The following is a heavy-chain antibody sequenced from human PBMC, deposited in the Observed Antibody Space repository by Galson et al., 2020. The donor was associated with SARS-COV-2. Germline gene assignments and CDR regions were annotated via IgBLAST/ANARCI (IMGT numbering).Heavy chain of an antibody. CDR1: GFTFSSYA. Sequence: GGSLRLSCEASGFTFSSYAMRWVRQAPGKGLEWVSSISSNAGRILYADSVKGRFTISRDNSKNTLYLQMNSLRAEDTAVYYCLKDDCSSRSCYWEGPMGVWGQGTTVTVSS. CDR3: LKDDCSSRSCYWEGPMGV. D-gene: IGHD2-2*01. J-gene: IGHJ6*02. CDR2: ISSNAGRI. V-gene: IGHV3-23*01.